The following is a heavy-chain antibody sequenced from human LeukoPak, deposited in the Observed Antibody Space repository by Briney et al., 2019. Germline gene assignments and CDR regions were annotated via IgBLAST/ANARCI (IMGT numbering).Heavy chain of an antibody. CDR2: INPSGGGT. CDR1: GYTFTRYY. CDR3: ACGAGGFDY. V-gene: IGHV1-46*01. Sequence: ASVKVSCKASGYTFTRYYMHWVRQAPGQGLEWMGIINPSGGGTRYGQKFQGRVTMTRDTSMSTVYMELTSLGSEDTAVYYCACGAGGFDYWGQGTLVTVSS. J-gene: IGHJ4*02. D-gene: IGHD3-16*01.